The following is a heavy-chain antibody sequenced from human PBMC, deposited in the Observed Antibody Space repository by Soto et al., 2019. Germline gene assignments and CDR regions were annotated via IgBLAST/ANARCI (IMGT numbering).Heavy chain of an antibody. Sequence: QVQLVESGGGVVQPGRSLRLSCAASGFSFSSCAMHWVRQAPGKGLEWVAVVSHDGSNKYYADSVKGRVTISRDNSINXVYVQMNSLRAEDTAVYYCARVSIAVAGIAYYFDYWGQGTLVTVSS. J-gene: IGHJ4*02. V-gene: IGHV3-30-3*01. CDR3: ARVSIAVAGIAYYFDY. CDR2: VSHDGSNK. D-gene: IGHD6-19*01. CDR1: GFSFSSCA.